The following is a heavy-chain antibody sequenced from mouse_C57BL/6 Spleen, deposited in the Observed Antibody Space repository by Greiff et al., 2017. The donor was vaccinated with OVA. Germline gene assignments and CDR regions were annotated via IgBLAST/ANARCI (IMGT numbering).Heavy chain of an antibody. D-gene: IGHD2-5*01. J-gene: IGHJ1*03. V-gene: IGHV1-59*01. CDR3: ATYYSNYDWYFDV. Sequence: QVQLKQPGAELVRPGTSVKLSCKASGYTFTSYWMHWVKQRPGQGLEWIGVIDPSDSYTNYNQKFKGKATLTVDTSSSTAYMQLSSLTSEDSAVYYCATYYSNYDWYFDVWGTGTTVTVSS. CDR2: IDPSDSYT. CDR1: GYTFTSYW.